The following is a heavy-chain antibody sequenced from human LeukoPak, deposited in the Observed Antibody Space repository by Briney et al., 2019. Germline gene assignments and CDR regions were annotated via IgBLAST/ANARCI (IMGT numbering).Heavy chain of an antibody. CDR2: IIPIFGTA. CDR3: ARDCRGDCPEGDY. Sequence: VASVKVSCKASGGTFSSYAISWVRQAPGQGLEWMGGIIPIFGTANYAQKFQGRVTITADESTSTAYMELSSLGSEDTAVYYCARDCRGDCPEGDYWGQGTLVTVSS. J-gene: IGHJ4*02. D-gene: IGHD2-21*02. CDR1: GGTFSSYA. V-gene: IGHV1-69*13.